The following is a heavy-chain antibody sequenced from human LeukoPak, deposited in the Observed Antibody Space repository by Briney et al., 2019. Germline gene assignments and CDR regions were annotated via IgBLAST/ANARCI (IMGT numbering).Heavy chain of an antibody. Sequence: GGSLRLSCAASGFTFSNYNMNWVRQAPGKGLEWVSSISRSSIYMYYADSMKGRFTISRDNAKKSLYLQMNSLRAEDTAVYYCARYVSNRYYYYYMDVWGKGTTVTVSS. V-gene: IGHV3-21*01. CDR3: ARYVSNRYYYYYMDV. D-gene: IGHD1-14*01. J-gene: IGHJ6*03. CDR1: GFTFSNYN. CDR2: ISRSSIYM.